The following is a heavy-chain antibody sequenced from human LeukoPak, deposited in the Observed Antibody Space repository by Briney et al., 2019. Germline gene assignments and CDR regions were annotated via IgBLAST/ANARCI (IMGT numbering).Heavy chain of an antibody. CDR1: GFTFGDYA. J-gene: IGHJ5*02. Sequence: GGSLRLSCTASGFTFGDYAMGWVRQTPGKGLEWVGFIRSKAYGGTTEYAASVKGRFTISRDDSKSIAYLQMNSLKTEDTAVYYCTSLVYYYGSGSTNWFDPWGQGTLVTVSS. V-gene: IGHV3-49*04. D-gene: IGHD3-10*01. CDR2: IRSKAYGGTT. CDR3: TSLVYYYGSGSTNWFDP.